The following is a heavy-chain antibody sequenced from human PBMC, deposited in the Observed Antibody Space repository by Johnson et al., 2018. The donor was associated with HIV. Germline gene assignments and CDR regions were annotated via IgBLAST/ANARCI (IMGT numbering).Heavy chain of an antibody. J-gene: IGHJ3*02. CDR1: GFTFSSYW. CDR3: ARGPSAYCGGDCPGGAFDI. CDR2: IKQDGSEK. D-gene: IGHD2-21*02. Sequence: VQLVESGGGMVQPGRSLRLSCAASGFTFSSYWMSWVRQAPGKGLEWVANIKQDGSEKYYVDSVKGRFTISRDNAKNSLYLQMNSLRAEDTAVYYCARGPSAYCGGDCPGGAFDIWGQGTMVTVS. V-gene: IGHV3-7*01.